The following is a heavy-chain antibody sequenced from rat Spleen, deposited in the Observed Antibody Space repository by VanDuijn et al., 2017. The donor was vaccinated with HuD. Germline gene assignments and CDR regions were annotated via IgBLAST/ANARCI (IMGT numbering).Heavy chain of an antibody. CDR1: GFTFNNYW. Sequence: EVQLVESGGGLVQPGRSLKLSCVASGFTFNNYWMYWVRQAPGKGLEWISSINPDGGTTYYPDSVKGRFTVSRDNAKSTLYLQMDSLRSEDTATYYCAREGGYGYNYFDYWGQGVMVTVSS. V-gene: IGHV5-31*01. CDR3: AREGGYGYNYFDY. J-gene: IGHJ2*01. D-gene: IGHD1-9*01. CDR2: INPDGGTT.